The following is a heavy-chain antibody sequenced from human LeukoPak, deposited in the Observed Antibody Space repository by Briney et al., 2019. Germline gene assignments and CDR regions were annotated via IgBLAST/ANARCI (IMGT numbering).Heavy chain of an antibody. CDR3: ARDHVSWEPYFDY. Sequence: GGSLRLSCAASGFTFSSYSMNWVRQAPGKGLEWVSYISSSSSTIYYLNSVRGRFTISRDNAKNTLYLQMNSLRAEDTAVYYCARDHVSWEPYFDYWGQGTLVTVSS. V-gene: IGHV3-48*04. CDR2: ISSSSSTI. D-gene: IGHD1-26*01. J-gene: IGHJ4*02. CDR1: GFTFSSYS.